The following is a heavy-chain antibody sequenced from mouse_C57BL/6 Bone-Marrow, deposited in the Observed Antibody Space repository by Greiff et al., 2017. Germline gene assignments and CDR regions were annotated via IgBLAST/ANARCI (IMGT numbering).Heavy chain of an antibody. Sequence: EVQLMESGGGLVKPGGSLKLSCAASGFTFSSYAMSWVRQTPEKRLEWVATISDGGSYTYYPDNVKGRFTISRDNAKNNLYLQMSHLKSEDTAMXYCARDSYDGYYWYFDVWGTGTTVTVSS. CDR3: ARDSYDGYYWYFDV. J-gene: IGHJ1*03. CDR2: ISDGGSYT. CDR1: GFTFSSYA. D-gene: IGHD2-3*01. V-gene: IGHV5-4*01.